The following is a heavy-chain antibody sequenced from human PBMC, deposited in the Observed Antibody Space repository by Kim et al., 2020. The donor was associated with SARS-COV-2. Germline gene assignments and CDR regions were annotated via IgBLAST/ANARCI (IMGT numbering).Heavy chain of an antibody. Sequence: GGSLRLSCAASGFTFSSYGMHWVRQAPGKGLEWVAVISYDGSNKYYADSVKGRFTISRDNSKNTLYLQMNSLRAEDTAVYYCAKGSPFDYWGQGTLVTVSS. J-gene: IGHJ4*02. CDR1: GFTFSSYG. CDR2: ISYDGSNK. CDR3: AKGSPFDY. V-gene: IGHV3-30*18.